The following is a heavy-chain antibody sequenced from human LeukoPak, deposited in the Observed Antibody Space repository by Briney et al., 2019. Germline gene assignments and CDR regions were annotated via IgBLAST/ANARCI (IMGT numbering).Heavy chain of an antibody. CDR2: VNSDGSST. Sequence: GGSLRLSCAASGFTFSSYWMHWVRQHPGKGPVWVSSVNSDGSSTTYADSVKGRFTISRDNAKNTLYLQMNSLRVEGTAVYYCARGSKYSSSWYLDYWGQGTLVTVSS. V-gene: IGHV3-74*01. CDR1: GFTFSSYW. D-gene: IGHD6-13*01. J-gene: IGHJ4*02. CDR3: ARGSKYSSSWYLDY.